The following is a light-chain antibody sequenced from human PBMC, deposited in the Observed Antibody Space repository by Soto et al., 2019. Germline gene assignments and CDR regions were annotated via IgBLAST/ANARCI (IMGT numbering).Light chain of an antibody. Sequence: EIVLTQSPGTLSLSPGERATLSCRASQSVSSSYLAWYQQKSGQAPSLLIYDVSRRATGIPERFSGSGSGSDFTLTISRLEPEDFAVYYCQDFAYPQWTFGQGTKVDIK. CDR2: DVS. J-gene: IGKJ1*01. CDR1: QSVSSSY. CDR3: QDFAYPQWT. V-gene: IGKV3-20*01.